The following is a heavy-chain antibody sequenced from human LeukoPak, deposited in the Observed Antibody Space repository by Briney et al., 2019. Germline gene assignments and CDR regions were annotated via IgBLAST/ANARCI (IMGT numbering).Heavy chain of an antibody. CDR3: ARRGYTYGYFYMDV. Sequence: SETLSLTCAVSGSSISSGYYWGWIRQPPGKGLEWIGSIYHSGITYYNPSLKSRVTISVDTSKNQFSLKLYSVTAADTAVYYCARRGYTYGYFYMDVWGKGTTVTVSS. CDR2: IYHSGIT. J-gene: IGHJ6*03. D-gene: IGHD5-18*01. V-gene: IGHV4-38-2*01. CDR1: GSSISSGYY.